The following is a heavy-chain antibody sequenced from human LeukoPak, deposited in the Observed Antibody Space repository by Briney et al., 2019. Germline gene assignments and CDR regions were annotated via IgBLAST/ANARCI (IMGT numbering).Heavy chain of an antibody. CDR3: ARTLDIVVVVAATWVNWFDP. CDR1: GYTFTSYG. CDR2: ISAYNGNT. V-gene: IGHV1-18*01. D-gene: IGHD2-15*01. Sequence: ASVKVSCKASGYTFTSYGISWVRQAPGQGLEWMGWISAYNGNTNYAQKLQGRVTMTTDTSTSTAYMELRSLRSDDTAVYYCARTLDIVVVVAATWVNWFDPWGQGTLVTVSS. J-gene: IGHJ5*02.